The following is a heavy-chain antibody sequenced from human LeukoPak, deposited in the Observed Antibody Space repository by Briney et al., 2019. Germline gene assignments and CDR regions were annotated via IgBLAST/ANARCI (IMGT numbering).Heavy chain of an antibody. Sequence: GGSLRLSCAVSGFTVSNNYMSWVRQAPGKGLECVSVIYSGGNTYYADSVKGRFTISRDNSKNTLYLQMNSLGAEDTAVYYCAKEYSSYDFDYWGQGTLVTVSS. CDR3: AKEYSSYDFDY. V-gene: IGHV3-53*01. CDR2: IYSGGNT. J-gene: IGHJ4*02. D-gene: IGHD6-6*01. CDR1: GFTVSNNY.